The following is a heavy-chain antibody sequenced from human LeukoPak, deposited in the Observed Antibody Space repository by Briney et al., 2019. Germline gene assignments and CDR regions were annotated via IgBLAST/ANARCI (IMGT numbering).Heavy chain of an antibody. D-gene: IGHD6-13*01. CDR1: GGSFSGYY. J-gene: IGHJ6*02. V-gene: IGHV4-34*01. CDR3: ARGSLIAAAGSGVYYYYGMDV. Sequence: SETLSLTCAVYGGSFSGYYWSWIRQPPGKELEWIGEINHSGSTNYNPSLKSRVTISVDTSKNQFSLKLSSVTAADTAVYYCARGSLIAAAGSGVYYYYGMDVWGQGTTVTVSS. CDR2: INHSGST.